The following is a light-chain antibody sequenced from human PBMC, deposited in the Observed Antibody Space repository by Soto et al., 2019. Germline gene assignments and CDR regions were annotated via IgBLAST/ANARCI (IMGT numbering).Light chain of an antibody. CDR1: QSVRNSY. V-gene: IGKV3-20*01. J-gene: IGKJ2*01. Sequence: EILLTQSPGTLSLSPGERATLSCRASQSVRNSYLAWYQQKPGQAPRLLIYGASGRATGIPDRFSGSGSGTDFTLTSSRLEPEDFAVYYCQQYGSSPYTFGQGTNLEI. CDR3: QQYGSSPYT. CDR2: GAS.